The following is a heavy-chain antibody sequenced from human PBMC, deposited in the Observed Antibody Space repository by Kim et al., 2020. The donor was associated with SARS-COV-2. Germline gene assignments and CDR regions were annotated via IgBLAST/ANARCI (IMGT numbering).Heavy chain of an antibody. J-gene: IGHJ4*02. D-gene: IGHD6-13*01. V-gene: IGHV3-64D*09. CDR1: GFTFSSYA. Sequence: GGSLRLSCSASGFTFSSYAMHWVRQAPGKGLEYVAAISSNGGSTYYADSVKGRCTISRDNSKNTLYLQMSSLRAEDTAVYYCVKDWTQQQLVLRPYYFDYWGQGTLVTVSS. CDR2: ISSNGGST. CDR3: VKDWTQQQLVLRPYYFDY.